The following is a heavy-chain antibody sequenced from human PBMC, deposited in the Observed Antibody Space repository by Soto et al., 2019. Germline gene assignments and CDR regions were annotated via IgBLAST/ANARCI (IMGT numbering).Heavy chain of an antibody. J-gene: IGHJ5*02. Sequence: ASVKVSCKASGYTFTSYVISWVRQAPGQGLEWMGWISAYNGNTNYAQKLQGRVTMTTDTSTSTAYMELRSLRSDDTAVYYCARVLWFGESPQIDPWGQGTLVTVSS. CDR1: GYTFTSYV. CDR3: ARVLWFGESPQIDP. CDR2: ISAYNGNT. D-gene: IGHD3-10*01. V-gene: IGHV1-18*01.